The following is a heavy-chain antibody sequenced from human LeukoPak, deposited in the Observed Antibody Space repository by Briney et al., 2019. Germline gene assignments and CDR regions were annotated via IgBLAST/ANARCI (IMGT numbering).Heavy chain of an antibody. Sequence: GGSLRLSCAASGFTFSSYSMNWVRQAPGKGLEWVSYISSSSSTIYYADSVKGRFTISRDNAKNSLYLQMNSLRAEDTAVYYCARGEYSSSWYREVDYWGQGTLVTVSS. D-gene: IGHD6-13*01. CDR3: ARGEYSSSWYREVDY. J-gene: IGHJ4*02. CDR2: ISSSSSTI. CDR1: GFTFSSYS. V-gene: IGHV3-48*04.